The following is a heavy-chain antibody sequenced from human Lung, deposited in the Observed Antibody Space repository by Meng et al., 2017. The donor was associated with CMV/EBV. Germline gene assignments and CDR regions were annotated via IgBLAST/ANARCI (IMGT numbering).Heavy chain of an antibody. Sequence: AHVRASAPARVKPSEALSLTFAVSGDSTTNHNGWAWVRQPPGKGLVWIGEIPHRGSSAYNPSLKSRVSMSIDKSKNQFSLKLTSVTAADTAVYHCLRRSGGSVWGQGTLVTVSS. D-gene: IGHD3-10*01. V-gene: IGHV4-4*02. CDR3: LRRSGGSV. CDR2: IPHRGSS. CDR1: GDSTTNHNG. J-gene: IGHJ1*01.